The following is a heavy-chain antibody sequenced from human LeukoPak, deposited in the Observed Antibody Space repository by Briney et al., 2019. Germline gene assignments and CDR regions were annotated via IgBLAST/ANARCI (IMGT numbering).Heavy chain of an antibody. D-gene: IGHD7-27*01. J-gene: IGHJ4*02. CDR1: RGSVSDYF. CDR3: ASRKLGNDY. Sequence: SETLSLTSTISRGSVSDYFWSWIRQSPRKGLEWIGYIYHTGSTSYSPSLKSRVTISADTSQNQFSLKLSSVTAADTAVYYCASRKLGNDYWGQGTLVTVSS. V-gene: IGHV4-59*02. CDR2: IYHTGST.